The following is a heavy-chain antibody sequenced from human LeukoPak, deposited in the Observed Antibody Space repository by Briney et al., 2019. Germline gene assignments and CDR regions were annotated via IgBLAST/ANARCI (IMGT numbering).Heavy chain of an antibody. CDR3: ARFSGANSYNY. J-gene: IGHJ4*02. CDR1: GFTFSTYA. V-gene: IGHV3-64*01. CDR2: ISSNGGST. Sequence: SGGSLRLSCAASGFTFSTYAMHWVRQAPGKGLEYVSAISSNGGSTYYANSVKGRLTISRDNSKNTLYLQMGSLRAEDMGVYYCARFSGANSYNYWGQGTLVTVSS. D-gene: IGHD7-27*01.